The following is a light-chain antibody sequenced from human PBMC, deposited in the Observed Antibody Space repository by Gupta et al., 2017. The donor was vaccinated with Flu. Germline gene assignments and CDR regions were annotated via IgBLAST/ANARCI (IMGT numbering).Light chain of an antibody. V-gene: IGLV10-54*04. CDR2: RNN. J-gene: IGLJ3*02. CDR1: SNNVGNKG. Sequence: TATSACTGNSNNVGNKGASWVQQHQGHPPRLLSYRNNNRHSGISERFSASRSGTTASLTITGLQPEDEADYYCAAWDTSIGAWVFGGGTKLTVL. CDR3: AAWDTSIGAWV.